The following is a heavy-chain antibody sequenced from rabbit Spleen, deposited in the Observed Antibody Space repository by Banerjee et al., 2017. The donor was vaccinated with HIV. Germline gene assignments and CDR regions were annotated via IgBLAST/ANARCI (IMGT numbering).Heavy chain of an antibody. J-gene: IGHJ4*01. V-gene: IGHV1S45*01. CDR1: GIDFSSYHW. D-gene: IGHD8-1*01. Sequence: QQQLEESGGGLVKPEGSLTLTCTASGIDFSSYHWICWVRQAPGKRPEWIACIDTGDGDTYYANWAKGRFTISKTSSTTVTLQMTSLTAADTATYFCARDGAGGSYFALWGQGTLVTVS. CDR2: IDTGDGDT. CDR3: ARDGAGGSYFAL.